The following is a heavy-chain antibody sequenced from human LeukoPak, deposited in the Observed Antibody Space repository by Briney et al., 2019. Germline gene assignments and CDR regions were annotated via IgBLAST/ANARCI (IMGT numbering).Heavy chain of an antibody. D-gene: IGHD2/OR15-2a*01. CDR3: ARGWGSTSSNYFDP. J-gene: IGHJ5*02. CDR2: IYGSGST. V-gene: IGHV4-61*02. Sequence: SETLSLTCTVSGDSITSGNFYWSWIRQPAGKGLEWIGRIYGSGSTNYSPSLRSRVTISIDTSKNQFSLKPNSVTAADTAVYYCARGWGSTSSNYFDPWGQGTLVTVSS. CDR1: GDSITSGNFY.